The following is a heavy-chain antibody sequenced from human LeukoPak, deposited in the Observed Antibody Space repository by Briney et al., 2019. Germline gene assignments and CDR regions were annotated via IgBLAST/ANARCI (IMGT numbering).Heavy chain of an antibody. CDR3: ARLPGIAAI. V-gene: IGHV4-59*08. Sequence: SETLSLTCTVSGASTASHYWTWLRQPPGKELEWIAYMFDTVSTKSNPSLKSRLTLSVDTSKKQLSLRLSSVTAADTAVYYCARLPGIAAIWGQGTLVTVSS. D-gene: IGHD6-13*01. J-gene: IGHJ4*02. CDR1: GASTASHY. CDR2: MFDTVST.